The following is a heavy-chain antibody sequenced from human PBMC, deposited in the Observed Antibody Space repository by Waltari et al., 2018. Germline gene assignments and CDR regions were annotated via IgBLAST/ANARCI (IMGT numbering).Heavy chain of an antibody. CDR1: GGTFSSSA. D-gene: IGHD3-22*01. Sequence: QVQLVQSGAEVKKPGSSVKVSCKASGGTFSSSAISWVRQAPGQGLEWMGGIIPIFCTANYAQKFQGRVTITTDESTSTAYMELSSLRSEDTAVYYCASEINYYDSSGTAFDYWGQGTLVTVSS. CDR2: IIPIFCTA. V-gene: IGHV1-69*05. J-gene: IGHJ4*02. CDR3: ASEINYYDSSGTAFDY.